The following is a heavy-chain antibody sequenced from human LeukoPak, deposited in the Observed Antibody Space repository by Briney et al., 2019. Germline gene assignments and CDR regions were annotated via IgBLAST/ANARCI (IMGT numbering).Heavy chain of an antibody. CDR3: AARRGGYDLGPDY. V-gene: IGHV3-9*01. CDR2: ISWNSGSI. D-gene: IGHD5-12*01. J-gene: IGHJ4*02. Sequence: HPGGSLRLSCAASGFIFDDYAMHWVRQAPGKGLEWVSGISWNSGSIGYADSVKGRFTTSRDNAKNSLYLQMNSLRAEDTALYYCAARRGGYDLGPDYWGQGTLVTVSS. CDR1: GFIFDDYA.